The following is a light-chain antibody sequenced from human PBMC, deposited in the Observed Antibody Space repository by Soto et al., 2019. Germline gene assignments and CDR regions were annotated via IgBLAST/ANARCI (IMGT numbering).Light chain of an antibody. CDR2: KAS. CDR1: QSISSW. J-gene: IGKJ1*01. V-gene: IGKV1-5*03. CDR3: QQYNSYPLT. Sequence: DIQMTQSPSTLSASVGDRVTITCRASQSISSWLAWYQQKPGQAPKLLIYKASSLESGVPSRFSGSGSGADFTLTISSLQPDELATYYCQQYNSYPLTFGQGTKVEIK.